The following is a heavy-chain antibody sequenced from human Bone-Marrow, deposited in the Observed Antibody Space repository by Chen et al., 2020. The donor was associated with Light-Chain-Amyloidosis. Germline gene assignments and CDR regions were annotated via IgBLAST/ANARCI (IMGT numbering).Heavy chain of an antibody. CDR2: IYYSGAA. Sequence: QLQLQESGPGLVKPSETLSLTCTVSDGSINSGDYYWGWLRQSPGKGLEWIGSIYYSGAAFYNPSLRSRVTISLDTSKNLRSRRLTSVTAADTAVYYCSIRIAVPGANEETWGQGTLVTVSS. J-gene: IGHJ5*02. D-gene: IGHD6-19*01. CDR1: DGSINSGDYY. V-gene: IGHV4-39*02. CDR3: SIRIAVPGANEET.